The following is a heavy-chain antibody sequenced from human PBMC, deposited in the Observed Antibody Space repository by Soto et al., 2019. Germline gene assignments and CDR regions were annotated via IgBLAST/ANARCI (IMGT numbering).Heavy chain of an antibody. CDR2: INPNSGGT. Sequence: PSVKVSCKASGYTFTGYYMHWVRQAPGQGLEWMGWINPNSGGTNYAQKFQGRVTMTRDTSISTAYMELSRLRSDDTAVYYCARDGTVTTNYYYYYGMDVWGQGTTVTVSS. V-gene: IGHV1-2*02. D-gene: IGHD4-4*01. CDR1: GYTFTGYY. J-gene: IGHJ6*02. CDR3: ARDGTVTTNYYYYYGMDV.